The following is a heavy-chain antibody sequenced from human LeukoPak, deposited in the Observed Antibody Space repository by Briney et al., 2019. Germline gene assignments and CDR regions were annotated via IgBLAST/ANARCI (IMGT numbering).Heavy chain of an antibody. Sequence: GGSLRLSCAASGFTFSSSAMSWVRQAPGKGLEWVSNISGSGSGGSTYYADSVKGRFTISRDNSKNTLHLQMNSLRAEDTAVYYCAKSGYNRFDYWGQGTLVTVSS. CDR3: AKSGYNRFDY. CDR1: GFTFSSSA. CDR2: ISGSGSGGST. J-gene: IGHJ4*02. D-gene: IGHD5-24*01. V-gene: IGHV3-23*01.